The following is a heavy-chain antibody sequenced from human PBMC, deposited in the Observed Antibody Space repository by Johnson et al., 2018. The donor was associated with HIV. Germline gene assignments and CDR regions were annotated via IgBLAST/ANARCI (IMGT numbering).Heavy chain of an antibody. V-gene: IGHV3-9*01. D-gene: IGHD1-26*01. J-gene: IGHJ3*02. CDR3: AKALGWELSI. Sequence: VESGGGLVQPGRSLRLSCAASGFTFDDYAMHWVRQAPGKGLEWVSGISWNSGSIGYADSVKGRFTISRDNAKNSLYLQMNSLRAEDTAVYYCAKALGWELSIWGQGTMVTVSS. CDR1: GFTFDDYA. CDR2: ISWNSGSI.